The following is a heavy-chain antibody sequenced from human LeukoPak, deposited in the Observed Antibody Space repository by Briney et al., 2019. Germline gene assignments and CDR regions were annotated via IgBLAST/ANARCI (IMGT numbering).Heavy chain of an antibody. CDR3: ARGGNLEN. CDR1: GFTLNRYW. CDR2: INEDGGER. V-gene: IGHV3-7*01. Sequence: GGSLRLSCAASGFTLNRYWMSWVRQAPGKGLKWVANINEDGGERHYVDSVKGRFTISRDNAKNSLYPQMNSLRAEDTAVYYCARGGNLENWGGGTLVTVSS. J-gene: IGHJ4*02. D-gene: IGHD1-14*01.